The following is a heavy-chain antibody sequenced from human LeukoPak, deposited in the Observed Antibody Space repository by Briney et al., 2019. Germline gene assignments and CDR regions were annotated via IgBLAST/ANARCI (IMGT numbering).Heavy chain of an antibody. CDR2: IYYSGST. CDR1: GGSISSSSYY. V-gene: IGHV4-39*01. Sequence: SETLSLTCTVSGGSISSSSYYWGWIRQPPGKGLEWIGSIYYSGSTYYNPSLKSRVTISADTSKNQFSLKLSSVTAADTAVYYCARRGYSGYDRYYFDYWGQGTLVTVSS. CDR3: ARRGYSGYDRYYFDY. D-gene: IGHD5-12*01. J-gene: IGHJ4*02.